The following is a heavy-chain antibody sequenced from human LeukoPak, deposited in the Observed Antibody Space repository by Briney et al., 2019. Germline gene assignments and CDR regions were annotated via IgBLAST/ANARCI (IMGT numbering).Heavy chain of an antibody. CDR3: AKAPGIEGAIYFQH. J-gene: IGHJ1*01. V-gene: IGHV3-23*01. CDR2: ISGSGGRT. CDR1: GFTFSSYA. D-gene: IGHD2-15*01. Sequence: GGSLRLSCAASGFTFSSYAMSWVRQAPGRGLEWVSVISGSGGRTQYADSVKGRLTISRDNSKNTLYLQMISLRAEDTAVYYCAKAPGIEGAIYFQHWGQGTLVTVSS.